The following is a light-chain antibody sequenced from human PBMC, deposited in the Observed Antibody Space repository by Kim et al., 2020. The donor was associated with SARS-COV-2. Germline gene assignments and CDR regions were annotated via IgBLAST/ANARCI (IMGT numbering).Light chain of an antibody. J-gene: IGKJ1*01. CDR3: QQYGSSPWT. CDR2: GAS. CDR1: QGVTSTS. V-gene: IGKV3-20*01. Sequence: PGERAPRSCRASQGVTSTSLAWYQQRPGQAPRRLIYGASSRATGIPDRFSGGGSGTDFTLTISRLEPEDFAVYYCQQYGSSPWTFGQGTKVDIK.